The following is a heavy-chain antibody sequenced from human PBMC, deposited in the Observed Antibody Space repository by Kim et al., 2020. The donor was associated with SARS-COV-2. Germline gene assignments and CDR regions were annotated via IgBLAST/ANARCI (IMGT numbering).Heavy chain of an antibody. D-gene: IGHD2-2*01. CDR1: GGSISSGGYY. V-gene: IGHV4-31*03. Sequence: SETLSLTCTVSGGSISSGGYYWSWIRQHPGKGLEWIGYIYYSGSTYYNPSLKSRVTISVDTSKNQFSLKLSSVTAADTAVYYCARDPSLVVPYGMDVWGQGTTVTVSS. J-gene: IGHJ6*02. CDR2: IYYSGST. CDR3: ARDPSLVVPYGMDV.